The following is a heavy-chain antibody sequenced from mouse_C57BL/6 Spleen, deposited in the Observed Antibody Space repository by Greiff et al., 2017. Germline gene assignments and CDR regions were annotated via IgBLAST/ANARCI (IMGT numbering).Heavy chain of an antibody. D-gene: IGHD4-1*01. CDR1: GYTFTSYW. Sequence: VQLQQSGTVLARPGASVKMSCKTSGYTFTSYWMHWVKQRPGQGLEWIGAIYPGNSDTSYNQKFKGKAKLTAVTSASTAYMELSSLTNEDSAVYYCTRSPANWDYFDYWGQGTTLTVSS. J-gene: IGHJ2*01. CDR3: TRSPANWDYFDY. V-gene: IGHV1-5*01. CDR2: IYPGNSDT.